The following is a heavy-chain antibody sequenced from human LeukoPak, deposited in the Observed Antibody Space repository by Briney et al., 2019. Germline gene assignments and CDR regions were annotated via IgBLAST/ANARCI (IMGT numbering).Heavy chain of an antibody. D-gene: IGHD3-10*01. CDR1: GGTFRSYA. CDR3: ARRWFGENEVWFDP. Sequence: ASVKVSCKASGGTFRSYAISWVRQAPGQGLEWMGWISAYNGNTNYAQKLQGRVTMTTDTSTSTAYMELRSLRSDDTAVYYCARRWFGENEVWFDPWGQGTLVTVSS. J-gene: IGHJ5*02. V-gene: IGHV1-18*01. CDR2: ISAYNGNT.